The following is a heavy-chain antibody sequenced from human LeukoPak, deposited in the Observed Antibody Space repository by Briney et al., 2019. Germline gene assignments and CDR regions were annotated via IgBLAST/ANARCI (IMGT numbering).Heavy chain of an antibody. CDR3: ARGRTGAAALDF. J-gene: IGHJ4*02. CDR1: GGSFSGHY. D-gene: IGHD2-2*01. Sequence: SETLSLTCAVYGGSFSGHYWTWIRQAPGKGLEWIGESTHTGSTNYNPSLKSRVTISVDTSKNQFSPKLTSVSAADTAVYHCARGRTGAAALDFWGPGTLVTVSS. CDR2: STHTGST. V-gene: IGHV4-34*01.